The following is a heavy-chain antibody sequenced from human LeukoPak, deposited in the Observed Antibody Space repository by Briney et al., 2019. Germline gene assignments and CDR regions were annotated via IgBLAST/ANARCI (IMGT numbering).Heavy chain of an antibody. Sequence: GGSLRLSCAASGFTFSSYAMSWVRQAPGGGLEWVSAISGSGGSTYYADSVKGRFTISRDNSKNTLYLQMNSLRAEDTAVYYCAKDRVRGVIITARGWFDPWGQGTLVTVSS. CDR2: ISGSGGST. J-gene: IGHJ5*02. D-gene: IGHD3-10*01. CDR1: GFTFSSYA. CDR3: AKDRVRGVIITARGWFDP. V-gene: IGHV3-23*01.